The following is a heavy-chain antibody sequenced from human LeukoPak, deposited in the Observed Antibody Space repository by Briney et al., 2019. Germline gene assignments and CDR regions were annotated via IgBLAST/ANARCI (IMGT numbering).Heavy chain of an antibody. J-gene: IGHJ4*02. CDR3: TRGSSCTRDN. CDR1: GYTFSSCD. Sequence: ASVKVSCKASGYTFSSCDINWVRQATGQGLEWMGWMNPNSGNTGYGQSFQGRITMTRDISIGTAYMELSNLTSEDTAIYYCTRGSSCTRDNWGQGTLVTVSA. V-gene: IGHV1-8*01. CDR2: MNPNSGNT.